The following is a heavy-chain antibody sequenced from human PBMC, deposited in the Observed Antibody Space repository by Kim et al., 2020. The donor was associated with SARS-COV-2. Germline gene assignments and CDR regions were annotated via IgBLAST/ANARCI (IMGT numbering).Heavy chain of an antibody. CDR1: GGTFSSYA. V-gene: IGHV1-69*04. CDR3: ARDYDILTFHPNGGMDV. J-gene: IGHJ6*02. Sequence: SVKVSCKASGGTFSSYAISWVRQAPGQGLEWMGRIIPILGIANYAQKFQGRVTITADKSTSTAYMELSSLRSEDTAGYYCARDYDILTFHPNGGMDVWGQGTTVTVSS. CDR2: IIPILGIA. D-gene: IGHD3-9*01.